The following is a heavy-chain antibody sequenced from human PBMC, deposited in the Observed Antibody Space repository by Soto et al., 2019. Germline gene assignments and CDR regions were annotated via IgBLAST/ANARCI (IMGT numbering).Heavy chain of an antibody. V-gene: IGHV3-30*18. D-gene: IGHD4-17*01. CDR3: AKDLQSYGDYDYYCYGMDV. Sequence: PGGSLRLSCAASGFTFSTYGMHWVRQTPGKGLEWVAVISYDGTNKFYSDSVKGRFTISRDNFKNTLTLQMNSLRADDTAVYSCAKDLQSYGDYDYYCYGMDVWGLGTMVTVSS. CDR1: GFTFSTYG. CDR2: ISYDGTNK. J-gene: IGHJ6*02.